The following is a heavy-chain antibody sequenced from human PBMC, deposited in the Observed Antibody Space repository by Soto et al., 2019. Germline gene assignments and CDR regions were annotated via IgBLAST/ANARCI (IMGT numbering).Heavy chain of an antibody. J-gene: IGHJ4*02. CDR3: TTKNPEPDY. CDR1: GFTFSNAW. D-gene: IGHD1-1*01. CDR2: IKSKTDGGTT. V-gene: IGHV3-15*07. Sequence: GGSLRLSCAASGFTFSNAWMNWVRQAPGKGLEWVGSIKSKTDGGTTDYAAPVKGRFTISRDDSKTTLYLQMNSLKTEDTAVYYCTTKNPEPDYWGQGTLVTVSS.